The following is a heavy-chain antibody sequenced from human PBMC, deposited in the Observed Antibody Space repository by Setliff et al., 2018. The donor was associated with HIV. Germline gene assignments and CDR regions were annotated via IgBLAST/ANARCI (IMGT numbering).Heavy chain of an antibody. CDR1: GYTFFEYY. V-gene: IGHV1-2*02. D-gene: IGHD2-21*02. J-gene: IGHJ4*02. Sequence: ASVKVSCKASGYTFFEYYMFWLRQAPGQGLEWMGWINPYNGATKSAHKFQGSVTVTRDTSITTTYMELTRLTSDDTAIYYCARAPIYCGGDCYLFDYWGQGTLVTVSS. CDR2: INPYNGAT. CDR3: ARAPIYCGGDCYLFDY.